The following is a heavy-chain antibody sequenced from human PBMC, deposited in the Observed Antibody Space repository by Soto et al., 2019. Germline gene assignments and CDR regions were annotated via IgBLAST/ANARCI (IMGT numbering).Heavy chain of an antibody. D-gene: IGHD2-15*01. V-gene: IGHV4-39*01. CDR1: GGSISSSSYY. J-gene: IGHJ5*02. Sequence: QLQLQESGPGLVKPSETLSLTCTVSGGSISSSSYYWGWIRQPPGKGLEWIGSIYYSGSTYYNPSLKIRVTISVDTSKNQFSLKLSSVTAADTAVYYCARRGGYCSGGSCYYNWFDPWGQGTLVTVSS. CDR2: IYYSGST. CDR3: ARRGGYCSGGSCYYNWFDP.